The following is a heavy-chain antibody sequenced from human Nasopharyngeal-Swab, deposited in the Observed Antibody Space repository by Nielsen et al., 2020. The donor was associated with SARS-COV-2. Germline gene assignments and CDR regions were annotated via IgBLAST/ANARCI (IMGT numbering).Heavy chain of an antibody. CDR2: INHSGST. J-gene: IGHJ6*02. CDR3: ARGPYSISWGYYYGMDV. CDR1: GGSFSGYY. D-gene: IGHD6-13*01. Sequence: SETLSLTCAVYGGSFSGYYWSWIRQLPGKGLEWIGEINHSGSTNYNPSLKSRVTISVDTSKNQFSLKLSSVTAADTAVYYCARGPYSISWGYYYGMDVWGQGTTVTVSS. V-gene: IGHV4-34*01.